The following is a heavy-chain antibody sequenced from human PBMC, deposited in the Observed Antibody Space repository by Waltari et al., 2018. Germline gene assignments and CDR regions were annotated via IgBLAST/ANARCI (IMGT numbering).Heavy chain of an antibody. CDR3: ARDRGLPDSFDV. V-gene: IGHV3-74*01. CDR2: INSNGSST. J-gene: IGHJ3*01. D-gene: IGHD3-10*01. Sequence: EVQLVESGGGLVQPGGSLRLSCVASGFTFSPYYMYWVRQAPGKGLVWCSHINSNGSSTNYADSVKGRFTISRDNAKNTLYLQMNSLGAEDTAIYYCARDRGLPDSFDVWGQGTMVTVSS. CDR1: GFTFSPYY.